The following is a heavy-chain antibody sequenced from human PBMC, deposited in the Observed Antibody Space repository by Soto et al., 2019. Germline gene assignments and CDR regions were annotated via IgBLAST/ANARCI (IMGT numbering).Heavy chain of an antibody. CDR1: GGSISSYY. CDR3: ARDVLKKGYCSGGSCYSWFDP. J-gene: IGHJ5*02. D-gene: IGHD2-15*01. Sequence: SETLSLTCTVSGGSISSYYWSWIRQPPGKGLEWIGYIYYSGSTNYNPSLKSRVTISVDTSKNQFSLKLSSVTAADTAVYYCARDVLKKGYCSGGSCYSWFDPWGQGTLVTVSS. CDR2: IYYSGST. V-gene: IGHV4-59*01.